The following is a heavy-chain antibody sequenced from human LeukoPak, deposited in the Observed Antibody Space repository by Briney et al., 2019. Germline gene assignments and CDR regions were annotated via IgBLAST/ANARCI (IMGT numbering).Heavy chain of an antibody. V-gene: IGHV1-8*01. CDR2: MNPNSGNT. Sequence: ASVKVSCKASGYTFTSYDINWVRQATGQGLEWMGWMNPNSGNTGYAQKFQGRVTMTRNTSISTAYMELSSLRSEDTAVYYCATGSGSYYNLGYNWFDPWGQGTLVTVSS. J-gene: IGHJ5*02. CDR3: ATGSGSYYNLGYNWFDP. D-gene: IGHD3-10*01. CDR1: GYTFTSYD.